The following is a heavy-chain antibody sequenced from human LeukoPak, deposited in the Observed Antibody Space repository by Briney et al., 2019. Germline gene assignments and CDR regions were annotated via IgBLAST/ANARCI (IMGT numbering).Heavy chain of an antibody. V-gene: IGHV3-23*01. Sequence: GGSLRLSCEASGFTFSTFAMIRVRQPPGKGLEWVSSIFPSGGEIHYADSVRGRFTISRDNSKSTLSLQMNSLRAEDTAIYYCATYRQVLLPFESWGQGTLVTVSS. CDR2: IFPSGGEI. D-gene: IGHD2-8*02. J-gene: IGHJ4*02. CDR3: ATYRQVLLPFES. CDR1: GFTFSTFA.